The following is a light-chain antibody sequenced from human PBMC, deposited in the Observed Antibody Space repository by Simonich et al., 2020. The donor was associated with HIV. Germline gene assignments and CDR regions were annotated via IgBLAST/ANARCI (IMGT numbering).Light chain of an antibody. J-gene: IGKJ1*01. CDR3: QQYYSTPPWT. Sequence: DIQMTQSPSSLSASVGDRVTITCRASQGISNSLAWYQQKPGKAPKLLLYAASRLESGVPSRFSGSGSGTYYTLTISSLQPEDFATYYCQQYYSTPPWTFGQGTKVEIK. CDR2: AAS. V-gene: IGKV1-NL1*01. CDR1: QGISNS.